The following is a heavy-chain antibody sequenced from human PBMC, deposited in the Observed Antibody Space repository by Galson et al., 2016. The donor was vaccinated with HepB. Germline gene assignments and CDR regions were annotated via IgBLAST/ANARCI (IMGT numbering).Heavy chain of an antibody. D-gene: IGHD3-9*01. J-gene: IGHJ4*02. V-gene: IGHV3-33*01. CDR1: GFTFSIYG. Sequence: SLRLSCAASGFTFSIYGMHWVRQAPGKGLEWVSVIYNDGSNKYYRDSVRGRFTISRDNSKNTMYLQMSRLRVEDKAVYYCARDALDWHLPSPVDYWGQGSLVTVSS. CDR2: IYNDGSNK. CDR3: ARDALDWHLPSPVDY.